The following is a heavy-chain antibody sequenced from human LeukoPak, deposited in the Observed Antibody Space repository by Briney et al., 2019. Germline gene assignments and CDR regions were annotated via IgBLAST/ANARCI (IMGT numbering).Heavy chain of an antibody. V-gene: IGHV3-21*01. J-gene: IGHJ4*02. Sequence: GGSLRLSCAVSGFTFRTYTMNWVRQPPGKGLDWVSSISSDSTYIHYADSLTGRFTISRDNAKNSLFLHMNSLRAEDTATYFCARDIVGYSYGVDFWGLGTLVTVSS. D-gene: IGHD5-18*01. CDR2: ISSDSTYI. CDR1: GFTFRTYT. CDR3: ARDIVGYSYGVDF.